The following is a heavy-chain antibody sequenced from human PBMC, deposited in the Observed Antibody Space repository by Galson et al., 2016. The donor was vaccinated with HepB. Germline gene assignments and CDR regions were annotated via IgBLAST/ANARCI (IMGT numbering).Heavy chain of an antibody. D-gene: IGHD4-17*01. V-gene: IGHV3-48*03. CDR1: GFTFNAHW. J-gene: IGHJ6*04. CDR2: ISAGGNTI. Sequence: SLRLSCAASGFTFNAHWMNWVRQAPGKGLEWVSYISAGGNTIYYADSVGGRFTVSRDNAKNSLLLQMRSLRAEDTAVYYCARYGDFPPQYDGMDVWGEGTTVTVSS. CDR3: ARYGDFPPQYDGMDV.